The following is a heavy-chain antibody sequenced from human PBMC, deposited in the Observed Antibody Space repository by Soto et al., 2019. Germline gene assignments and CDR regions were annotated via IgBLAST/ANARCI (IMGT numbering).Heavy chain of an antibody. V-gene: IGHV1-18*04. CDR1: GYDFERFP. D-gene: IGHD2-21*02. CDR3: AREQYEFGDLYYVDY. CDR2: ISPYSGSR. Sequence: QVQLVQSGGEVKRPGASVKVSCKASGYDFERFPISWVRQARGQGLEWMGLISPYSGSRYYEEKFQGRVTMTTDTATSTAYMELRSLTSGDTAVYFCAREQYEFGDLYYVDYWGQGTLVTVSS. J-gene: IGHJ4*02.